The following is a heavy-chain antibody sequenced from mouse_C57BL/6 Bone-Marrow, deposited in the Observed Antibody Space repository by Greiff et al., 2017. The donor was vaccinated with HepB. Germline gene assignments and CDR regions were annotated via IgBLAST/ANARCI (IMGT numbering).Heavy chain of an antibody. V-gene: IGHV1-18*01. Sequence: EVQLQQSGPELVKPGASVKIPCKASGYTFTDYNMDWVKQSPGKSLEWIGDINPNNGGTIYNQKFKGKATLTVDKSSSTAYMELRSLTSEDTAVYYCARPRMGVRRRPRWYFDVWGTGTTVTVSS. D-gene: IGHD2-14*01. CDR2: INPNNGGT. CDR3: ARPRMGVRRRPRWYFDV. J-gene: IGHJ1*03. CDR1: GYTFTDYN.